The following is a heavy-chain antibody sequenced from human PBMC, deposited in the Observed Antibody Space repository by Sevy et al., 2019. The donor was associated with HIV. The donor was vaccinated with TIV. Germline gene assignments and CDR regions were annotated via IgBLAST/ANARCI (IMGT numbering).Heavy chain of an antibody. CDR1: GFTFSRYD. J-gene: IGHJ3*02. V-gene: IGHV3-13*01. D-gene: IGHD1-26*01. Sequence: GGALRLSCAASGFTFSRYDMHWVRQATGKGLEWVSSIGTAGDTYYPGSVKGRFNISRENAKKFLYLQMNSLRAGDKAVYYCARGTRYSGSYYLGDDAFDIWGQGTMVTVSS. CDR3: ARGTRYSGSYYLGDDAFDI. CDR2: IGTAGDT.